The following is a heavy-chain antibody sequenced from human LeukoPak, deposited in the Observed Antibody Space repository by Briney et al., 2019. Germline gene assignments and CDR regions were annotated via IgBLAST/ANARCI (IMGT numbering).Heavy chain of an antibody. V-gene: IGHV1-46*01. CDR3: ARTRGSYSEMGSFDY. CDR2: INPSGGST. D-gene: IGHD1-26*01. CDR1: GYTFTSYY. Sequence: ASVKVSCKASGYTFTSYYMHWVRQAPRQGLEWTGTINPSGGSTSYAQKFQGRVTMTRDTSTSTVYMELSSLRSEDTAVYYCARTRGSYSEMGSFDYWGQGTLVTVSS. J-gene: IGHJ4*02.